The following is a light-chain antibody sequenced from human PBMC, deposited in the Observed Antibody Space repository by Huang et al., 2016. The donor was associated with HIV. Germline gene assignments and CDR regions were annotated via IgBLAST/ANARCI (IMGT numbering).Light chain of an antibody. J-gene: IGKJ1*01. CDR1: QSISHS. V-gene: IGKV1-39*01. Sequence: DIQMTQSPSSLSASVGDRVTITCRASQSISHSLNWYQQKPGRAPKLLIYAASSLQSGVPSRCSGSGSGTDYTLTIISLQREDFATYYCQQGYSAPWTFGLGTKVEMK. CDR3: QQGYSAPWT. CDR2: AAS.